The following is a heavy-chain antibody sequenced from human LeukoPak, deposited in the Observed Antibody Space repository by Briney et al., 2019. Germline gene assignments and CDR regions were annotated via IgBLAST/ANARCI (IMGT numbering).Heavy chain of an antibody. V-gene: IGHV1-2*02. CDR3: ARSRIPSITMVRGVTGRSLFDY. Sequence: ASVKVSCKASGYTFTGYYMHWVRQAPGQGLEWMGWINPNSGGTNYAQKFQGRVTMTRDTSISTVYMELSSLRSEDTAVYYCARSRIPSITMVRGVTGRSLFDYWGQGTLVTVSS. CDR1: GYTFTGYY. J-gene: IGHJ4*02. CDR2: INPNSGGT. D-gene: IGHD3-10*01.